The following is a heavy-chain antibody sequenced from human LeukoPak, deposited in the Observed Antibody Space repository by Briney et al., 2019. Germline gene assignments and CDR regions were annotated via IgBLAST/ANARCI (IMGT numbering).Heavy chain of an antibody. CDR1: GYTLTGYY. J-gene: IGHJ6*03. CDR3: ARGGPYYDTIYYYMDV. V-gene: IGHV1-2*02. Sequence: ASVKVSCKASGYTLTGYYMHWVRQAAGQGLEWMGWINPRTGGTKYAQKFQGRVTMTRDTSISTAYMELSRLRSDDKAVYYCARGGPYYDTIYYYMDVWGKGTTVTVSS. D-gene: IGHD3-9*01. CDR2: INPRTGGT.